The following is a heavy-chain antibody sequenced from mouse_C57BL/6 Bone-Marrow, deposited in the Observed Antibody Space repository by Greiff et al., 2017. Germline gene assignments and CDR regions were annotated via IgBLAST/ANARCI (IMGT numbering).Heavy chain of an antibody. D-gene: IGHD1-1*01. CDR2: IDPETGGT. J-gene: IGHJ2*01. Sequence: LQESGAELVRPGASVTLSCKASGYTFTDYEMHWMKQTPVHGLEWIGAIDPETGGTAYNQKFKGKAILTADKSSSTAYMELRSLTSEDSAVYYCTEYGSSFDYWGQGTTLTVSA. V-gene: IGHV1-15*01. CDR1: GYTFTDYE. CDR3: TEYGSSFDY.